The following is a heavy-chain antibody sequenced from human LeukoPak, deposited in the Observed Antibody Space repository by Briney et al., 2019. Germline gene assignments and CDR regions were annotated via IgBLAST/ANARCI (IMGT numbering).Heavy chain of an antibody. CDR1: GYTFSNYA. CDR2: NTGGNPIT. Sequence: GASVKVSCKTSGYTFSNYAIHWLRQAPGQRPEWMGCNTGGNPITQYSQKFQGRLTFNGDTSASTAFMELSSLTSEDTAVYYCARGQEWDSWIVDFWGQGTLVTVSS. V-gene: IGHV1-3*01. CDR3: ARGQEWDSWIVDF. J-gene: IGHJ4*02. D-gene: IGHD1-26*01.